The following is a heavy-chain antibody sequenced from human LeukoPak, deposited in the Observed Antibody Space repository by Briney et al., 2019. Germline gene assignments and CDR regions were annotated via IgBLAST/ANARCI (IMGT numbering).Heavy chain of an antibody. Sequence: GESLRLSCAASGFSFSTYWMSWVRQAPGKGLEWVANIKQDGSDKYYVDSVKGRFIISRDNAKNSLYLQMSSLRAEDTAVYYCTRGGRLHPQSPYWGQGTLVTVSS. CDR2: IKQDGSDK. CDR1: GFSFSTYW. CDR3: TRGGRLHPQSPY. D-gene: IGHD3-16*01. V-gene: IGHV3-7*01. J-gene: IGHJ4*02.